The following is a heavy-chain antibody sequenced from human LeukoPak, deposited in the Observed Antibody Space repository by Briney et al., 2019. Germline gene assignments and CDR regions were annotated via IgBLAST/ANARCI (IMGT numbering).Heavy chain of an antibody. V-gene: IGHV3-48*03. CDR3: TRKGSQWDFLVDY. CDR2: ISSSGSTI. J-gene: IGHJ4*02. CDR1: GFTFSSYE. Sequence: QPGGSLRLSCAASGFTFSSYEMNWVRQAPGKGLEWVSYISSSGSTIYYADSVKGRFTISRDNSENSLYLQMDSLTAEDTAVYYCTRKGSQWDFLVDYWGQGTRVAVSP. D-gene: IGHD2/OR15-2a*01.